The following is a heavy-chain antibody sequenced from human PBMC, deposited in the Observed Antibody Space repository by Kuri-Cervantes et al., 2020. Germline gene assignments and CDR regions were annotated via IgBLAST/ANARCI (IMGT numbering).Heavy chain of an antibody. V-gene: IGHV3-23*01. CDR3: AKDGYCSSTSCYGPGYMDV. CDR1: GFTFSSYA. Sequence: GGSLRLSCAASGFTFSSYAMSWVRQAPGKGLEWVSAISGSGGSTYYADSVKGRFTISRDNSKNTLYLQMNSLRAEDTAVYYCAKDGYCSSTSCYGPGYMDVWGKGTTVTVSS. D-gene: IGHD2-2*03. J-gene: IGHJ6*03. CDR2: ISGSGGST.